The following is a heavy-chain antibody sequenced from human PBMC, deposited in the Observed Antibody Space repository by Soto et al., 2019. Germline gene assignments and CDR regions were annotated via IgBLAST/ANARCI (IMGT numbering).Heavy chain of an antibody. Sequence: QVQLVESGGGVVQPGRSLRLSCAASGFTFSSYGMHWVRQAPGTGLEWVAVISYDGSNKYYADSVKGRFTISRDNSKNTLYLQMNSLRAEDTAVYYCAKGGQGGYNFDYWGQGTLVTVSS. CDR1: GFTFSSYG. D-gene: IGHD5-12*01. CDR2: ISYDGSNK. V-gene: IGHV3-30*18. J-gene: IGHJ4*02. CDR3: AKGGQGGYNFDY.